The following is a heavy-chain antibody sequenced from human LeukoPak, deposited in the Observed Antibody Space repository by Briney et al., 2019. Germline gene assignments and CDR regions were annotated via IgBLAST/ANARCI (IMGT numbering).Heavy chain of an antibody. CDR3: AKDLYPLCGGDCSFDY. J-gene: IGHJ4*02. CDR1: GFTFSSYW. Sequence: GGSLRLSCAASGFTFSSYWMTWVRQTPGKGLEWVANIRMDGGEQYYMDSVEGRFTISRDNAKNTLYLQMNSLRAEDTAVYYCAKDLYPLCGGDCSFDYWGQGTLVTVSS. D-gene: IGHD2-21*02. CDR2: IRMDGGEQ. V-gene: IGHV3-7*03.